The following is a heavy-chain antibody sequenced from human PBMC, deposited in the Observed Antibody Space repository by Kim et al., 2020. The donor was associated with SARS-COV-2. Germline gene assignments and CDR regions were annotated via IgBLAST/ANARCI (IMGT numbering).Heavy chain of an antibody. CDR3: ASTNIVGAGFDY. V-gene: IGHV4-4*09. J-gene: IGHJ4*02. D-gene: IGHD1-26*01. Sequence: NYNPTLKSRVTISVDTSKNQFSLKLSSVTAADTAVYYCASTNIVGAGFDYWGQGTLVTVSS.